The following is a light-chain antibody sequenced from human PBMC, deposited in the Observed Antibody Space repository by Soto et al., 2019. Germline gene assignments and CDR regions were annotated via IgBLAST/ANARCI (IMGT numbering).Light chain of an antibody. CDR1: SSDVGGYDY. CDR2: DVS. J-gene: IGLJ1*01. CDR3: SSYTSSSTYF. V-gene: IGLV2-14*01. Sequence: QSALTQPASVSGSPGQSIAISCTGTSSDVGGYDYVSWYQQHPGKAPTLMIYDVSNRPSGVSNRFSGSKSDNTASLTISGLQAEDEADYYCSSYTSSSTYFFVTWTKVTVL.